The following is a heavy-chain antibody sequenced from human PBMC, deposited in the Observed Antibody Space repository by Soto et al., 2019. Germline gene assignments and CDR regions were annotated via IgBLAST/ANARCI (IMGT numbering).Heavy chain of an antibody. J-gene: IGHJ6*02. CDR1: GDSVSSNSAA. CDR3: ARALQLACGMDV. V-gene: IGHV6-1*01. D-gene: IGHD6-6*01. Sequence: SQTLSLTCPISGDSVSSNSAAWNWISQSPSRGLEWLGRTYYRSKWYNDYAVSVKSRITINPDTSKNQFSLQLNSVTPEDTAVYYCARALQLACGMDVWGQGATVTVSS. CDR2: TYYRSKWYN.